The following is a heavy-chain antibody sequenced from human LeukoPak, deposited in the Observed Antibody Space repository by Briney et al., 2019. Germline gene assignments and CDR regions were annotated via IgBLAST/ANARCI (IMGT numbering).Heavy chain of an antibody. Sequence: GASVKVSCKASGYTFTSDDINWVRQATGQGLAWMGWMNPNSGNTGYAQKFQGRVTITRNTSISTAYMELSSLRSEDTAVYYCARSLRRVSSRPDGCWFDPWGQGTLVTVSS. CDR2: MNPNSGNT. J-gene: IGHJ5*02. V-gene: IGHV1-8*03. CDR3: ARSLRRVSSRPDGCWFDP. D-gene: IGHD2-2*01. CDR1: GYTFTSDD.